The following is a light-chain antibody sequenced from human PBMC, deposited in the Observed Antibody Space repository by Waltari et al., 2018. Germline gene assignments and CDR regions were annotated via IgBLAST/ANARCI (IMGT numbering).Light chain of an antibody. V-gene: IGKV3-20*01. CDR3: QHYVRLPAT. CDR2: GAS. Sequence: SLSPGERATFSCRASQSVSRALAWYQQKPGQAPRLLIYGASSRAAGIPDRFSGGGSGTDFSLTISRLEPEDFAVYYCQHYVRLPATFGQGTKVEIK. J-gene: IGKJ1*01. CDR1: QSVSRA.